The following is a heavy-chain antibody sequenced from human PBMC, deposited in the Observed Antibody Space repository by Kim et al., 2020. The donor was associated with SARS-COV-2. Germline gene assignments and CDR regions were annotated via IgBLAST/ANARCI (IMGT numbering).Heavy chain of an antibody. Sequence: GGSLRLSCAASGFIFSNYWMHWVRHAPGKGLVWVSRINSDGRITNYADSVKGRFTISRDNAKNTLYLQMNSLRVEDTAVYYCASAFTSDNWGQGTLVTVS. J-gene: IGHJ4*02. CDR2: INSDGRIT. CDR1: GFIFSNYW. V-gene: IGHV3-74*01. CDR3: ASAFTSDN.